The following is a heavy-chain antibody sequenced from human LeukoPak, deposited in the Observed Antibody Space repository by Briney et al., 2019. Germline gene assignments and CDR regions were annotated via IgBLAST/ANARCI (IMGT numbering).Heavy chain of an antibody. V-gene: IGHV4-59*01. CDR2: IYYSGST. Sequence: SQTLSLTCTVSGGSISSYYWSWIRQPPGKGLEWIGYIYYSGSTNYNPSLKSRVTISVDTSKNQFSLKLSSVTAADTAVYYCAREWRGRYYYYYMDVWGKGTTVTVSS. J-gene: IGHJ6*03. D-gene: IGHD2-15*01. CDR3: AREWRGRYYYYYMDV. CDR1: GGSISSYY.